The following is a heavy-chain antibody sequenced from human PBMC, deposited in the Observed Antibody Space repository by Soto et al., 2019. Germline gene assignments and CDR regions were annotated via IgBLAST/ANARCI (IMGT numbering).Heavy chain of an antibody. Sequence: GGSLRLSCAASGFTFSNAWMSWVRQAPGKGLEWVGRIKSKTDGGTTDYAAPVKGRFTISRDDSKNTLYLQMNSLKTEDTAVYYCTKDYVAAAEGYWGQGTLVTVSS. D-gene: IGHD6-13*01. V-gene: IGHV3-15*01. J-gene: IGHJ4*02. CDR2: IKSKTDGGTT. CDR3: TKDYVAAAEGY. CDR1: GFTFSNAW.